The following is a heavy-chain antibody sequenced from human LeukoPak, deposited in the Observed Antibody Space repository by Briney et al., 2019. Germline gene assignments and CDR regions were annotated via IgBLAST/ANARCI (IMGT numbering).Heavy chain of an antibody. CDR3: ARAGQSLETYWFHP. CDR2: IYYSGHT. V-gene: IGHV4-59*01. Sequence: SETLSLTCTVSGGSISSYCCSWIRQPPGKGLEWIGYIYYSGHTNYNPSLKSRVTISVDTSKNQSSLKLTSVTAADTAVYYCARAGQSLETYWFHPWGQRTLVTVSS. J-gene: IGHJ5*02. D-gene: IGHD6-19*01. CDR1: GGSISSYC.